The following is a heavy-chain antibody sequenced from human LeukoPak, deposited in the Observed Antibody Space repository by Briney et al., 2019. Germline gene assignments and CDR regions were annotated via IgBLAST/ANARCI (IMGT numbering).Heavy chain of an antibody. Sequence: SVKVSCKASGGTFSSYAISWVRQAPGQGLEWMGGIIPIFGTANYAQKFQGRVTITADESTSTAYMELSSLRSEDTAVYYCARDQGYCGGDCYSTFDYWGQGTLVTVSS. V-gene: IGHV1-69*13. CDR3: ARDQGYCGGDCYSTFDY. D-gene: IGHD2-21*02. CDR1: GGTFSSYA. J-gene: IGHJ4*02. CDR2: IIPIFGTA.